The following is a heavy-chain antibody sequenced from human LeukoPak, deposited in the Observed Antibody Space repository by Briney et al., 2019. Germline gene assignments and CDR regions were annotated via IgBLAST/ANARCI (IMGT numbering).Heavy chain of an antibody. J-gene: IGHJ5*02. V-gene: IGHV4-31*03. D-gene: IGHD2-2*01. CDR1: GVSISSGGCD. CDR3: ASDSSEDWFDP. Sequence: PSETLSLTCTVSGVSISSGGCDWTWIRQHPGKGLEWNGCIYNNGSTYYNPSLKSRVSISVDTSKNQFSLKLSSVTAADTAVYYCASDSSEDWFDPWGQGTLVTVSS. CDR2: IYNNGST.